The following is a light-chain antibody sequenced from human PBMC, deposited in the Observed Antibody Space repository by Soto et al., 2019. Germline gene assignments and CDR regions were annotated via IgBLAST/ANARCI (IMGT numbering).Light chain of an antibody. CDR3: QQYYSYTRT. CDR1: QGISSY. CDR2: AAS. Sequence: DIQMTQSPSTLSASVGHRVTITCRASQGISSYLAWYQQKPGKAPKVLIYAASTLQSGVPSRFSGSGSGTDFTLTISCLQSEDFATYYCQQYYSYTRTFGQGTKVDIK. J-gene: IGKJ1*01. V-gene: IGKV1-9*01.